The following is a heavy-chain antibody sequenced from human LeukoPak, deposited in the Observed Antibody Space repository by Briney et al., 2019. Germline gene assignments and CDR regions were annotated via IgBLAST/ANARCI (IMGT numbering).Heavy chain of an antibody. V-gene: IGHV3-48*01. D-gene: IGHD2-2*02. CDR3: ARGYTRPRNWFDP. Sequence: PGGSLRLSCAASGFTFSSYSMNWVRQAPGKGLEWVSYISSSSSTIYYADSVKGRFTISRDNAKNLLYLQMNSLRAEDTAVYYCARGYTRPRNWFDPWGQGTLVTVSS. CDR1: GFTFSSYS. CDR2: ISSSSSTI. J-gene: IGHJ5*02.